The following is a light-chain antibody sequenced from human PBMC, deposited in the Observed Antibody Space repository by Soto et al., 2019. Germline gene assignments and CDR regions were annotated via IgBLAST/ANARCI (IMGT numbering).Light chain of an antibody. CDR3: QQYGDSPL. CDR1: QSVRSSH. V-gene: IGKV3-20*01. CDR2: GAS. J-gene: IGKJ3*01. Sequence: EIVLTQSPGTLSLSPGDRATLSCRASQSVRSSHLAWYQQKPGQAPRLLIYGASSRATGISARFSGSGSGTDFTLTISRLEPEDFAVYSCQQYGDSPLFGPGTKVDIK.